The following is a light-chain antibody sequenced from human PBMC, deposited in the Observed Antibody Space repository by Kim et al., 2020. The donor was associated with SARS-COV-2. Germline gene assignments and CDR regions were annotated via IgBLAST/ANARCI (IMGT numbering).Light chain of an antibody. CDR1: QSLLHSNGNNH. V-gene: IGKV2-28*01. CDR2: LGS. Sequence: EPASISCRSSQSLLHSNGNNHVDWYLQKPGQSPQLVIYLGSNRASGVPDRFSGSGSGTDFTLKISRVEAEDVGVYYCMQALQTPYTFGQGTKLEI. J-gene: IGKJ2*01. CDR3: MQALQTPYT.